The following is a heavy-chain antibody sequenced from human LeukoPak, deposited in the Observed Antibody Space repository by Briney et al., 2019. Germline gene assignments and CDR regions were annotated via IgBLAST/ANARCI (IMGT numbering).Heavy chain of an antibody. CDR2: IWYDGSNK. Sequence: GRSLRLSCAASGFTFSSYGMHWVRQAPGKGLEWMAVIWYDGSNKYYADSVKGRFTISRDNSKNTLYLQMNSLRAEDTAVYYCARDVDTYYYYYGMDVWGQGTTVTVSS. CDR1: GFTFSSYG. J-gene: IGHJ6*02. D-gene: IGHD5-18*01. V-gene: IGHV3-33*01. CDR3: ARDVDTYYYYYGMDV.